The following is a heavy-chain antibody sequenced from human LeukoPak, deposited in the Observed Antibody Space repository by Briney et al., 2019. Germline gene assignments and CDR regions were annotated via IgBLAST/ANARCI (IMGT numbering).Heavy chain of an antibody. J-gene: IGHJ4*02. CDR1: GYTFTSYD. V-gene: IGHV1-8*03. D-gene: IGHD2-2*01. CDR3: ASEGVVVPAANDY. Sequence: GASVKVSCKASGYTFTSYDINWVRQATGQGLEWMGWMNPNSGNTGYAQKFQGRVTITRNTSISTAYMELSSLRSEDTAVYYCASEGVVVPAANDYWGQGTLVTVSS. CDR2: MNPNSGNT.